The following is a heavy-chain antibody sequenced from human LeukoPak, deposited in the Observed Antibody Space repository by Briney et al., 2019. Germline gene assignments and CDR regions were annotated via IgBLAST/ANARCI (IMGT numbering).Heavy chain of an antibody. CDR3: AKTLHYGDYGKFDY. V-gene: IGHV3-7*03. CDR2: IKQDGSQT. J-gene: IGHJ4*02. D-gene: IGHD4-17*01. CDR1: GFTFSDYW. Sequence: GGSLRLSCVASGFTFSDYWMSWVRQAPGKGLEWVANIKQDGSQTQYVDSVKGRFTISRDNAKNSLYLQMSSLRAEDTAVYYCAKTLHYGDYGKFDYWGQGTLVTVSS.